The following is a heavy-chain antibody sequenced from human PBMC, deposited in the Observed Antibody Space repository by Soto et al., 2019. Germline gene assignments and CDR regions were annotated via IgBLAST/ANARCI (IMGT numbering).Heavy chain of an antibody. CDR3: AKAPLDWLLSYWYFDR. V-gene: IGHV3-9*01. J-gene: IGHJ2*01. CDR1: GFTFDDYA. D-gene: IGHD3-9*01. Sequence: EVQLVESGGGLVQPGRSLRLSCAASGFTFDDYAMHWVRQVPGKGLEWVSGISWNSGSIGYADSVKGRFTISRDNAKNSLYLQMNSLRAEDTALYYCAKAPLDWLLSYWYFDRWGRGTLVTVSS. CDR2: ISWNSGSI.